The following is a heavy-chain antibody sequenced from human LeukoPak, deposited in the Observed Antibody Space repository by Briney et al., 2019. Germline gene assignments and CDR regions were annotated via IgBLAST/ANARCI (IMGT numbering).Heavy chain of an antibody. J-gene: IGHJ4*02. V-gene: IGHV3-7*05. CDR1: GFIFYCSW. CDR3: TTDTWYSAGH. D-gene: IGHD2-15*01. CDR2: IKKDGSEK. Sequence: GSLKLSRSASGFIFYCSWMAWIRQASGEGLEWVAIIKKDGSEKYYVDSMKGRFTISRDNAKNSLFLQMNSLRAEDTAIYYCTTDTWYSAGHWGQGTLVTVSS.